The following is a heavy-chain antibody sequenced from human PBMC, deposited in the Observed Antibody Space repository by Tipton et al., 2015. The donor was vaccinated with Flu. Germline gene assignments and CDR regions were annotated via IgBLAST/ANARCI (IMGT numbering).Heavy chain of an antibody. V-gene: IGHV4-38-2*01. Sequence: TLSLTCVVSDYSITSRYYWGWIRQAPGKGLEWIGSISHSGTTDYNPSLKSRVIILVDTSKNQFSLKVRSVTAADTAFYYCVRVVRDVVVPPSLTKWFDPWGQGTLVTVSS. D-gene: IGHD3-10*02. J-gene: IGHJ5*02. CDR3: VRVVRDVVVPPSLTKWFDP. CDR1: DYSITSRYY. CDR2: ISHSGTT.